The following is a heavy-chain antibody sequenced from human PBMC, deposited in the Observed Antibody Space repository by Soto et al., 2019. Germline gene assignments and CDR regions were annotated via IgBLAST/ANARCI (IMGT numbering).Heavy chain of an antibody. CDR1: GGSISSSSYY. D-gene: IGHD1-26*01. CDR2: IYYSGST. J-gene: IGHJ4*02. V-gene: IGHV4-39*01. Sequence: QLQLQESGPGLVKPSETLSLTCTVSGGSISSSSYYWGWIRQPPGQGLEGIGSIYYSGSTYYNPSLKSRVTISVDTSKNQVSLILIAVTAADPAVHYCARRPRYSGTDYSWGQGSLVTVSS. CDR3: ARRPRYSGTDYS.